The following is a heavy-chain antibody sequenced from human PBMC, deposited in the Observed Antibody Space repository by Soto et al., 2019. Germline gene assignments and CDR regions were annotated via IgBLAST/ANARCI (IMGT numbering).Heavy chain of an antibody. V-gene: IGHV1-69*13. CDR3: ERGPDYSNYGTYYYYYGMDV. D-gene: IGHD4-4*01. CDR1: GGTFSSYA. Sequence: GASVKVSCKASGGTFSSYAISWVRQAPGQGLEWMGGIIPIFGTANYAQKFQGRVTITADESTSTAYMELSSLRSEDTXVYYCERGPDYSNYGTYYYYYGMDVWGQGTTVTVSS. CDR2: IIPIFGTA. J-gene: IGHJ6*02.